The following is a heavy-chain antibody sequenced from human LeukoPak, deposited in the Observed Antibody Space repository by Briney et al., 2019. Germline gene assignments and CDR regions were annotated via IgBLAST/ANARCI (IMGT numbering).Heavy chain of an antibody. J-gene: IGHJ1*01. CDR3: ATQSPYSGSYYGYFQH. V-gene: IGHV3-30*02. D-gene: IGHD1-26*01. CDR1: GFTFSSYG. CDR2: IRYDGSNK. Sequence: GGSLRLSCAASGFTFSSYGMHWVRQAPGKGLEWVAFIRYDGSNKYYADSVKGRFTISRDNSKNTLYLQMNSLRAEDTAVYYCATQSPYSGSYYGYFQHWGQGTLVTVSS.